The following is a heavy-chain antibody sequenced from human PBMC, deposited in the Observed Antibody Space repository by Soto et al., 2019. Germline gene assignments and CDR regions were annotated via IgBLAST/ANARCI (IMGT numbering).Heavy chain of an antibody. Sequence: VHLVESGGGMVQPGKSLRLSCAASGFTFSGYAMHWVRQAPGKGLEWVAVISYDGSTQYYAESVKGRFTISRDNSNNTLYLHMSSLSAEDTAVYYCARETRAYESDYWGQGTLVLVS. CDR1: GFTFSGYA. J-gene: IGHJ4*02. D-gene: IGHD5-12*01. CDR3: ARETRAYESDY. CDR2: ISYDGSTQ. V-gene: IGHV3-30-3*01.